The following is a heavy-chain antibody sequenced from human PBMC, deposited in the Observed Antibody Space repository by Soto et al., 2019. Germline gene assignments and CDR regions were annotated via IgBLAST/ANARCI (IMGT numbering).Heavy chain of an antibody. J-gene: IGHJ4*02. V-gene: IGHV3-23*01. CDR1: GFTFSTNA. Sequence: GGSLRLSCAASGFTFSTNAMSWVRQAPGKGLEWVSVISGSGGSTNYADSVKGRFTISRDNSKNTLYLQMNSLRAEDTAVYYCAKEYRSATVTTRRFDYWGLGTQVTVSS. CDR3: AKEYRSATVTTRRFDY. CDR2: ISGSGGST. D-gene: IGHD4-17*01.